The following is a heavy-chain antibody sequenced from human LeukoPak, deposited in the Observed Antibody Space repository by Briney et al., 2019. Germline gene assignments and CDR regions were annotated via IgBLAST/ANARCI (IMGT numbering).Heavy chain of an antibody. D-gene: IGHD6-13*01. CDR2: IYYSGST. CDR3: ARVIAAAGTDYYYYYMDV. V-gene: IGHV4-39*07. CDR1: GGSISSSSYY. Sequence: AETLSLTCTVSGGSISSSSYYWGWIRQPPGKGREGIVSIYYSGSTYYNPSLKSRVTISVDTSKNQFSLKLSSVTAADTAVYYCARVIAAAGTDYYYYYMDVWGKGTTVTVSS. J-gene: IGHJ6*03.